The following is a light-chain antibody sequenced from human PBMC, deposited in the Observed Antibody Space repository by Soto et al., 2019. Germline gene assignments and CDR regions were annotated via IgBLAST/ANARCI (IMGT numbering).Light chain of an antibody. J-gene: IGKJ3*01. CDR2: GTS. CDR3: QKYDAWPPLFT. Sequence: EIVMTQSPATLSVSPGERATLSCRASQSVRTNLAWYQQKPGQAPRLLIYGTSTRATGIPARFSGSGSGTEFTLTISSMQSQDFAVYYCQKYDAWPPLFTFGPGTKVDIK. V-gene: IGKV3-15*01. CDR1: QSVRTN.